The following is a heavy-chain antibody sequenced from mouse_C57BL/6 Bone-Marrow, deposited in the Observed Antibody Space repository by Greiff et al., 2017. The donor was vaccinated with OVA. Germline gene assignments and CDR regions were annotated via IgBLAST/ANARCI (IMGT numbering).Heavy chain of an antibody. CDR1: GFTFSSYA. CDR2: ISDGGSYT. V-gene: IGHV5-4*01. D-gene: IGHD6-1*02. CDR3: ARVAQTANYFDY. Sequence: EVHLVESGGGLVKPGGSLKLSCAASGFTFSSYAMSWVRQTPEKRLEWVATISDGGSYTYYPDNVKGRFTISRDNAKNNLYLQMSHLKSEDTAMYYCARVAQTANYFDYWGQGTTLTVSS. J-gene: IGHJ2*01.